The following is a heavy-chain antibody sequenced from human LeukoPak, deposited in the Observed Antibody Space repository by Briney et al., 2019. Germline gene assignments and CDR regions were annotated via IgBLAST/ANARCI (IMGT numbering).Heavy chain of an antibody. CDR2: IYPGDSDT. D-gene: IGHD5-12*01. CDR1: GYSFTSYW. J-gene: IGHJ6*03. Sequence: GESLKISCKGSGYSFTSYWIGWVRQMPGKGLEWMGIIYPGDSDTRYSPSFQGQVTISADKSISTAYLQWSSLKASDTAMYYCERRARGYSGYDYYMDVWGKGTTVTVSS. CDR3: ERRARGYSGYDYYMDV. V-gene: IGHV5-51*01.